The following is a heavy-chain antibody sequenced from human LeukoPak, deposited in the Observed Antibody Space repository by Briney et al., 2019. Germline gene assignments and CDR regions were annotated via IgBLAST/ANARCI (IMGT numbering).Heavy chain of an antibody. Sequence: GTSVKVSCKASGFTFTSSAMQWVRQARGQRLEWTGWIVVGSGNTNYAQKFQERVAITRDMSTSTAYMELSSLRSEDTAVYYCAAERGYCSCTSCYAEDYYYYYGMDVWGQGTTVTVSS. CDR1: GFTFTSSA. V-gene: IGHV1-58*02. D-gene: IGHD2-2*01. CDR3: AAERGYCSCTSCYAEDYYYYYGMDV. CDR2: IVVGSGNT. J-gene: IGHJ6*02.